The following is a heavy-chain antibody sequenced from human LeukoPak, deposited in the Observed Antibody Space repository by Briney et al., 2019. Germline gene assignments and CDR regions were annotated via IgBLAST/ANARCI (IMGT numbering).Heavy chain of an antibody. CDR3: ARAGYYYDSSGYFQDAFDI. Sequence: GASVKVSCKASGYTFTSYYMHWVRQAPGHGLEWMGIINPSGGSTSYAQKFQGRVTMTRDTSTSTVYMELSSLRSEDTAVYYCARAGYYYDSSGYFQDAFDIWGQGTMVTVSS. J-gene: IGHJ3*02. V-gene: IGHV1-46*01. CDR2: INPSGGST. D-gene: IGHD3-22*01. CDR1: GYTFTSYY.